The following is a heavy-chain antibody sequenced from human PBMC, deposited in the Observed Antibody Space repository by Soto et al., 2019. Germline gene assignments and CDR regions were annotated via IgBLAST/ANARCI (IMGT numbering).Heavy chain of an antibody. V-gene: IGHV4-34*01. CDR1: GGSFSGYY. J-gene: IGHJ6*02. CDR2: INHSGST. Sequence: PSETLSLTCAVYGGSFSGYYWSWIRQPPGKGLEWIGEINHSGSTNYNPSLKSRVTISVDTSKNQFSLKLSSVTAADTAVYYCARVKTVAGTKGGYYYYYGMDVWGQGTTVTVS. D-gene: IGHD6-19*01. CDR3: ARVKTVAGTKGGYYYYYGMDV.